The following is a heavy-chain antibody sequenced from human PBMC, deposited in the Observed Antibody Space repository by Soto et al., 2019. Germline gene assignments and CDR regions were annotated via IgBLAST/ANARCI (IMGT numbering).Heavy chain of an antibody. D-gene: IGHD5-18*01. CDR3: ARDVGLQLWHGGWFDP. V-gene: IGHV6-1*01. Sequence: SQTLSLTCAISGDSVSSNSAAWNWIRQSPSRGLEWLGRTYYRSKWYNDYAVSVKSRITINPDTSKNQFSLQLNSVTPEDTAVYYCARDVGLQLWHGGWFDPWGQGTLVTVSS. CDR1: GDSVSSNSAA. J-gene: IGHJ5*02. CDR2: TYYRSKWYN.